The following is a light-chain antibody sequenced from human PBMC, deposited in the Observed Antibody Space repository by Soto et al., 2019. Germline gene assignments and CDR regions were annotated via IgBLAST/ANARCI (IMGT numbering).Light chain of an antibody. Sequence: QSVLTQPPSASETPGQRVTISCSGSSSNLGAGYDVHWYQQLPGAAPKLVIFGNRNRPSGVPERFSGSKSGTSASLAITGLQAEDEADYYCQAYDYSLTASVFGGGTKLTVL. CDR3: QAYDYSLTASV. CDR1: SSNLGAGYD. V-gene: IGLV1-40*01. CDR2: GNR. J-gene: IGLJ3*02.